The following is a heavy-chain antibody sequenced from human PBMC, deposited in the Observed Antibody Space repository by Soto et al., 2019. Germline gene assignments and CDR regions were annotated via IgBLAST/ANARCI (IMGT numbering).Heavy chain of an antibody. CDR3: ARVNYGDYYYGMDV. CDR1: GGSINYSY. D-gene: IGHD4-17*01. Sequence: LSLTCTVSGGSINYSYWTWIRQPPGKGLEWIGYISYTGSANYNASLKSRLTISVDTSKNQFSLKLSSVTAADTALYYCARVNYGDYYYGMDVWGQGTTVTVSS. J-gene: IGHJ6*02. CDR2: ISYTGSA. V-gene: IGHV4-59*01.